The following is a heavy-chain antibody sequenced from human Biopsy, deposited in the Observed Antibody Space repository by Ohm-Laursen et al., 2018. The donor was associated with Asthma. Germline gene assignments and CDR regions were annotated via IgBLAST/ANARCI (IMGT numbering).Heavy chain of an antibody. J-gene: IGHJ4*02. Sequence: SDTLSLTCTVSGGSMSSSSYSWGWIRQPPGKGLEWIGSISYTGNTDIPSLRSRVTLSVDTSKNNFSLKLTSGTAADTAVFYCARHWNWGSFFDYWGQGMLVTVSS. D-gene: IGHD7-27*01. CDR1: GGSMSSSSYS. V-gene: IGHV4-39*01. CDR2: ISYTGNT. CDR3: ARHWNWGSFFDY.